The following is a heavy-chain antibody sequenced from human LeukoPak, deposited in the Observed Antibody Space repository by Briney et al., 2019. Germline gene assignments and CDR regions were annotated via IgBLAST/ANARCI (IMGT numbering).Heavy chain of an antibody. Sequence: SETLSLTCTVSGYSISTGYYWDWIRQPPGKGLEWIGTFYHGGSTYYNPSLKSRVTISVKASKNQFSLKLSSVTAADTAVYYCARVTGYMIEDYFDYWGQGTLVTVSS. D-gene: IGHD3-22*01. CDR2: FYHGGST. V-gene: IGHV4-38-2*02. J-gene: IGHJ4*02. CDR1: GYSISTGYY. CDR3: ARVTGYMIEDYFDY.